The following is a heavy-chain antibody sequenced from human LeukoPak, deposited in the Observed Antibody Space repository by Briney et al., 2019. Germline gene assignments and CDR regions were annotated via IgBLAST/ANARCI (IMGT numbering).Heavy chain of an antibody. V-gene: IGHV4-34*01. D-gene: IGHD3-9*01. CDR3: ARGPTTGY. Sequence: SETLSLTCAVYGGSFSGYYWSWIRQPPGKGLEWIGEINHSGSTNYNPSLKGRVTISVDTSKNQFSLKLSSVTAADTAVYYCARGPTTGYWGQGTLVTVSS. CDR2: INHSGST. J-gene: IGHJ4*02. CDR1: GGSFSGYY.